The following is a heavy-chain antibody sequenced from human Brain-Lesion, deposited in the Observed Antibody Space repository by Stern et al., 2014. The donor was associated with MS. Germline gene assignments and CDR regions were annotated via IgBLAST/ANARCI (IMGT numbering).Heavy chain of an antibody. CDR3: AKDGPALVTNWFDP. V-gene: IGHV1-69*06. CDR1: GGTFGTYP. D-gene: IGHD5-18*01. CDR2: IIPIFGSP. J-gene: IGHJ5*02. Sequence: QVQLVQSGPEVKKPGSSVQVSCKASGGTFGTYPITWLRQAPGQGLEWIGPIIPIFGSPNYAQKFQGRVTITADRSTTTVYMKLSSLKSDDAAVYYCAKDGPALVTNWFDPWGRGTLVTVSS.